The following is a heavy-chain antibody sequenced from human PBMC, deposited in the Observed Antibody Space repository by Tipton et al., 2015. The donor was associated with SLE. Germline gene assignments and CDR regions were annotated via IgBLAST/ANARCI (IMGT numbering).Heavy chain of an antibody. J-gene: IGHJ4*02. CDR1: GFTFSSYS. D-gene: IGHD7-27*01. CDR2: ISWNSGDI. Sequence: SLRLSCAASGFTFSSYSMNWVRQAPGKGLEWVSGISWNSGDIGYADSVKGRFTITRDNAKNSLFLQMNSLRSEDTAVYFCASGTGAYFDNWGQGTLVTVSS. CDR3: ASGTGAYFDN. V-gene: IGHV3-21*01.